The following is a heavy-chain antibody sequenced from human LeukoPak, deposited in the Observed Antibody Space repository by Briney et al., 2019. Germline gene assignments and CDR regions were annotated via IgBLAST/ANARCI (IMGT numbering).Heavy chain of an antibody. CDR2: IYYSGST. D-gene: IGHD4-11*01. V-gene: IGHV4-61*08. J-gene: IGHJ4*02. Sequence: SETLSLTCTVSGGSISSGGYYWSWIRQHPGKGLEWIGYIYYSGSTNYNPSLKSRVTISVDASKNQFSLKLSSVTAADTAVYYCARSKNFDYWGQGTLVTVSS. CDR3: ARSKNFDY. CDR1: GGSISSGGYY.